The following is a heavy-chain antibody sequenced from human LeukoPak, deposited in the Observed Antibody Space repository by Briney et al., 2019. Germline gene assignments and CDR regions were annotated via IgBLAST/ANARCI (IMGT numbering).Heavy chain of an antibody. Sequence: SETLSLTCTVSGDSISSYYWSWIRQPPEKGLEWIGYIYYSGSTNYNPSLKSRVTISVDTSKNQLSLKLSSATVADTAVYYCAGGQWLVWGVYWGQGTLVTVSS. D-gene: IGHD6-19*01. V-gene: IGHV4-59*12. CDR2: IYYSGST. J-gene: IGHJ4*02. CDR3: AGGQWLVWGVY. CDR1: GDSISSYY.